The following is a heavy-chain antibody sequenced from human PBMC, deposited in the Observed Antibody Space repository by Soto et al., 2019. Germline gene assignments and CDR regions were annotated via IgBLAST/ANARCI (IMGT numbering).Heavy chain of an antibody. V-gene: IGHV3-30-3*01. CDR1: GFTFSSYA. D-gene: IGHD3-22*01. CDR2: ISYDGSNK. Sequence: GGSLRLSCAASGFTFSSYAMHWVRQAPGKGLEWVAVISYDGSNKYYADSVKGRFTISRDNSKNTLYLQMNSLRAEDTAVYYCARDFRSGPSYDSGGHDIRYWGQGTLVTVSS. J-gene: IGHJ4*02. CDR3: ARDFRSGPSYDSGGHDIRY.